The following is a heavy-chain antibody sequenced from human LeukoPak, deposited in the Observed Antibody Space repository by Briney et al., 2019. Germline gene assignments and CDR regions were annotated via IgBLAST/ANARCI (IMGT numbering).Heavy chain of an antibody. Sequence: GGSLRLSCAASGFTFSTYNMNWVRQAPGKGLEWVSSISSSSSYIYYADSVKGRFTISRDNAKNSLYLQMNSLRAEDTAVYYCARVLSGYDWFDPWGQGTLVTVSS. CDR2: ISSSSSYI. CDR3: ARVLSGYDWFDP. CDR1: GFTFSTYN. D-gene: IGHD5-12*01. J-gene: IGHJ5*02. V-gene: IGHV3-21*01.